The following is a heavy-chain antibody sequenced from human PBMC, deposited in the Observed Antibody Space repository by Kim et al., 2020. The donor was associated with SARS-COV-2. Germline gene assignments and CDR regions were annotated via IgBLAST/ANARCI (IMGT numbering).Heavy chain of an antibody. V-gene: IGHV3-33*08. J-gene: IGHJ4*02. Sequence: GGSLRLSCAASGFTFSTYGMHWVRQAPGKGLEWVAVIWYDSSNKHYGDSVKGRFTISRDNSKNTLYLQMNSLRAEDTAVYYCARDPGYTYGYGDYWGQGTLVTVSS. CDR1: GFTFSTYG. D-gene: IGHD5-18*01. CDR3: ARDPGYTYGYGDY. CDR2: IWYDSSNK.